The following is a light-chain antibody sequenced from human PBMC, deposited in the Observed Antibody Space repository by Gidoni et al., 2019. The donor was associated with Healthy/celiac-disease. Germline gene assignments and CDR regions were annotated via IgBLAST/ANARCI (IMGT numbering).Light chain of an antibody. J-gene: IGKJ2*01. CDR3: QQYSRYPYN. CDR2: EGS. CDR1: ESISNW. Sequence: DIQMTQSPSTLSASVGDRVTITCRASESISNWLAWYQHRPGRAPRLMIYEGSNLESGVPSRFSGGGSGTEFTLTITSLQSDDFATYYCQQYSRYPYNLXXXTKLEIK. V-gene: IGKV1-5*03.